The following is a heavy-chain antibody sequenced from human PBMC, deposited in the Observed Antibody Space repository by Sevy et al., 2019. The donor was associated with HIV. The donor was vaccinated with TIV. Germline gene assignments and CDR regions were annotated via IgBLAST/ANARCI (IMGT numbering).Heavy chain of an antibody. Sequence: GGSLRLSCTASGFAFSTYGMHWVRQAPGKGLEWVAIIWYEGINKDYAEPVKGRFTISRDNSKNTLYLQMNSLRVDDTAVYYCTRVSRGTDDDYWGQGTLVTVSS. V-gene: IGHV3-33*01. D-gene: IGHD2-2*01. CDR2: IWYEGINK. J-gene: IGHJ4*02. CDR3: TRVSRGTDDDY. CDR1: GFAFSTYG.